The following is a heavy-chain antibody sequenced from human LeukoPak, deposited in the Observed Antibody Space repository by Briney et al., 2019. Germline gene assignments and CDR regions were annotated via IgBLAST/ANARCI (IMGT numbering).Heavy chain of an antibody. V-gene: IGHV4-59*01. D-gene: IGHD3-3*01. J-gene: IGHJ4*02. CDR3: ARARSLYDFWSGYYGNYFDY. CDR1: GGSISSYY. CDR2: IYYSGST. Sequence: PSETLSLTCTVSGGSISSYYWSWIRQPPGKGLEWIGYIYYSGSTNYNPSLKSRVTISVDTSKNQFSLKLSSVTAADTAVYYCARARSLYDFWSGYYGNYFDYWGQGTLVTVSS.